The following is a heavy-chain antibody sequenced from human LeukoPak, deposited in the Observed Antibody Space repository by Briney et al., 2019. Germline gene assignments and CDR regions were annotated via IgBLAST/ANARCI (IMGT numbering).Heavy chain of an antibody. V-gene: IGHV3-23*01. Sequence: GGSLRLSCAASGFTFSSSAMSWVRQAPGKGLGWVSAIRGSDDSTYYADSVKGRFTISRDNSKNTLYLQMNSLRAEDTAVYYCAKDRCGGDCYRLDYWGQGTLVTVSS. CDR2: IRGSDDST. CDR3: AKDRCGGDCYRLDY. D-gene: IGHD2-21*02. J-gene: IGHJ4*02. CDR1: GFTFSSSA.